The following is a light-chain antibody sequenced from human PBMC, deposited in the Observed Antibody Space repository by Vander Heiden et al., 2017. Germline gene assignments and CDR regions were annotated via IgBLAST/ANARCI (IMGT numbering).Light chain of an antibody. Sequence: ETVLTHSPGPLSLSPWQRATPSCRASQSVSSSYLAWQQQKPVQAPRLLIYGASSRATGIPDRFSGSGSGKDFTLTISILEPEDFAVYYFQRYCWSPRYTFGQWTKLXIK. J-gene: IGKJ2*01. CDR3: QRYCWSPRYT. V-gene: IGKV3-20*01. CDR2: GAS. CDR1: QSVSSSY.